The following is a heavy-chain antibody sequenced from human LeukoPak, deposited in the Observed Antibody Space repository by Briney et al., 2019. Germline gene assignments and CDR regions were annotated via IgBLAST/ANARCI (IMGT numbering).Heavy chain of an antibody. D-gene: IGHD3-22*01. V-gene: IGHV3-64D*06. CDR3: VKLPYSDTSAYYVDY. J-gene: IGHJ4*02. CDR2: ISSNGGST. Sequence: GGSLRLSCSASGFTFSTSAIHWVRQAPGKGLEYVSAISSNGGSTYYAGSVKGRFTISRDNSKNTLSLQMGSLRPEDTAVYYCVKLPYSDTSAYYVDYWGQGTLVTVSS. CDR1: GFTFSTSA.